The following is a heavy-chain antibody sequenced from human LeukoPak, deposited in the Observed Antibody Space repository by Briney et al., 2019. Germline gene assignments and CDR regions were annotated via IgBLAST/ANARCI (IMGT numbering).Heavy chain of an antibody. J-gene: IGHJ6*02. Sequence: APVKVSCKASGYTFTSYDFIWVRQATGQGLEWMGWMNPNSGDTGYAQKLLGRVTMTRNTSISTAYMELSSLRSEDTAVYFCASSSFFYYYGMDVWGQGTTVTVSS. V-gene: IGHV1-8*01. CDR3: ASSSFFYYYGMDV. D-gene: IGHD6-13*01. CDR2: MNPNSGDT. CDR1: GYTFTSYD.